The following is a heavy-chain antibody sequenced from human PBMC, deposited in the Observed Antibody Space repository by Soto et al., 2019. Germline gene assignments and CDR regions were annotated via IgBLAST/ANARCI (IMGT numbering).Heavy chain of an antibody. V-gene: IGHV3-23*01. Sequence: PGGSLRLSCAASGLTCSSYAMSWVRQATGKGLEWVSAISGSGGSTYYADSVKGRFTISRDNSKNTLYLQMNSLRAEDTAVYYCAKDVYDFWSGPPPYYYYYMDVWGKGTTVTVSS. CDR2: ISGSGGST. D-gene: IGHD3-3*01. CDR1: GLTCSSYA. CDR3: AKDVYDFWSGPPPYYYYYMDV. J-gene: IGHJ6*03.